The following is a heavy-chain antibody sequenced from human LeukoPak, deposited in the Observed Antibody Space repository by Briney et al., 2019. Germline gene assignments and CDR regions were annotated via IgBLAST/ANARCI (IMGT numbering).Heavy chain of an antibody. CDR2: IAYDGNNK. Sequence: PGGSLRLSCAASGFTFSSYAMHWVRQAPGKGLEWVAVIAYDGNNKYYADSVKGRFTTSRDNSKNTLYLQMNSLRAEDTAVYYCARSPQFQTPVFDYWGQGTLVTVSS. CDR3: ARSPQFQTPVFDY. CDR1: GFTFSSYA. J-gene: IGHJ4*02. V-gene: IGHV3-30-3*01.